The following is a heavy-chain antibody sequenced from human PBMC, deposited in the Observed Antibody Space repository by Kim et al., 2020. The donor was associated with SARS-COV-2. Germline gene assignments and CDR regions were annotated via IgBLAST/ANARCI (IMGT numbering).Heavy chain of an antibody. CDR2: IAWNSGSM. Sequence: GGSLRLSCAASGFTFDEYAMHWVRQAPGKGLEWVSGIAWNSGSMGYADSVKGRFTISRDNAKNSLYLQMSSLRAEDTALYYCVKDLRGVDGLDVWGQGTTVTVSS. CDR3: VKDLRGVDGLDV. D-gene: IGHD3-10*01. J-gene: IGHJ6*02. V-gene: IGHV3-9*01. CDR1: GFTFDEYA.